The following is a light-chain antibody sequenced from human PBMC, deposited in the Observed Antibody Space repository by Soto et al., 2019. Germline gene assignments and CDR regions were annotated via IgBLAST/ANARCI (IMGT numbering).Light chain of an antibody. Sequence: QSVLTQPRSVSGSPGQSVTISCTGTSSDVGGYNYVSWCQHHPGKAPKLMIYDVSKRPSGVPDRFSGSKSGNTASLTISGLQGEDEADYYCCSYAGRVFGGGTKLTVL. J-gene: IGLJ3*02. CDR3: CSYAGRV. CDR1: SSDVGGYNY. V-gene: IGLV2-11*01. CDR2: DVS.